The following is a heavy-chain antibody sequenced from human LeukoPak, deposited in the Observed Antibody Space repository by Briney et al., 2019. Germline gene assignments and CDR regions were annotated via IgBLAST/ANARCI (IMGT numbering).Heavy chain of an antibody. CDR3: ARSCANWYADL. CDR1: GFTFNSYD. V-gene: IGHV3-13*05. Sequence: GGSLRLSCAASGFTFNSYDMNWVRQATGKGLEWVSAITPAGDPSYPGSVKGRFTISRENARNSLYLQMNSLRAGDTAVYYCARSCANWYADLWGRGTLVTVSS. CDR2: ITPAGDP. J-gene: IGHJ2*01.